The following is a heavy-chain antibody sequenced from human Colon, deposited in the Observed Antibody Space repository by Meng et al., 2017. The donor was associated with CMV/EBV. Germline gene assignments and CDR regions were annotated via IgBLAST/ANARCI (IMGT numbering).Heavy chain of an antibody. CDR2: IYYRDNT. Sequence: SETLSLTCTVSGGSITSSNYYWGWIRPPPGKGLEWIGNIYYRDNTYYNPSHKTRVTISVDTSQNQFSLELKSVTATDTAVDYCARQDFVIVRGACNWFDPWGQGTLVTVSS. CDR1: GGSITSSNYY. J-gene: IGHJ5*02. V-gene: IGHV4-39*01. CDR3: ARQDFVIVRGACNWFDP. D-gene: IGHD2/OR15-2a*01.